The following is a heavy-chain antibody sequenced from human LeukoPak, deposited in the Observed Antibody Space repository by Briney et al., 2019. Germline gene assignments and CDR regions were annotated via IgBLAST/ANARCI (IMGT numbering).Heavy chain of an antibody. J-gene: IGHJ6*03. D-gene: IGHD2-2*01. Sequence: PSETLSLTCTVSGYSISSGYYWGWIRQPPGKGLEWIGSIYHSGSTYYNPSLKSRVTISVDTSKNQFSLKLSSVTAADTAVYYCAGKYCSSTSCRHYYMDVWGKGTTVTISS. CDR2: IYHSGST. CDR1: GYSISSGYY. CDR3: AGKYCSSTSCRHYYMDV. V-gene: IGHV4-38-2*02.